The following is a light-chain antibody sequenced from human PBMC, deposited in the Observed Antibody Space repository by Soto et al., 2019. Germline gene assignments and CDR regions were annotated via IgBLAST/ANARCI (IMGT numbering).Light chain of an antibody. J-gene: IGKJ4*02. CDR3: QQSCGSPPSA. Sequence: EIVLSQSPGTLSLSPGERATLSCSASHSVGSRFLAWYQQTPGQAPRLLIYGASNRATGIPDRLSGSGSATDVTLTISRREPEDFAVYYCQQSCGSPPSAFGGGTKVDIK. V-gene: IGKV3-20*01. CDR2: GAS. CDR1: HSVGSRF.